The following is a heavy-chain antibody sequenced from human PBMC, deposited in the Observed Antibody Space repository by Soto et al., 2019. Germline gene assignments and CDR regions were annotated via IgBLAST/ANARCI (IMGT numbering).Heavy chain of an antibody. D-gene: IGHD6-13*01. CDR2: VRHTGST. CDR3: ARGRRAAGSQNWFDP. V-gene: IGHV4-34*01. CDR1: GGSFSPYF. J-gene: IGHJ5*02. Sequence: SETLSLTCAVYGGSFSPYFWTWIRQPPGKGPEWIGEVRHTGSTNYNPSLKSRVTISVDASKNQFSLNLTSVTAADTAVYFCARGRRAAGSQNWFDPWGQGTPVTVSS.